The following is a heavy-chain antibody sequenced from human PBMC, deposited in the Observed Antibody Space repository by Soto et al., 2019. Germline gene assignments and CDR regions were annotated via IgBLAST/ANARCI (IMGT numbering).Heavy chain of an antibody. CDR2: IRNPGYGGTT. CDR1: GFSFGEYA. D-gene: IGHD3-22*01. J-gene: IGHJ5*02. CDR3: VRGSFGYYGP. V-gene: IGHV3-49*04. Sequence: PGGSLRLSCTTSGFSFGEYAMTWVRQAPGKGLEWVGFIRNPGYGGTTEYATSVKGRFIISRDDSMSSAYLQLNSLKVDDSAVYYCVRGSFGYYGPWGQGTLVTVSS.